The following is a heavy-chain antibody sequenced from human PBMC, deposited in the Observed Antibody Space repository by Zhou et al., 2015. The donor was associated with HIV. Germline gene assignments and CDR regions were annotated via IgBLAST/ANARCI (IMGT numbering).Heavy chain of an antibody. CDR2: INAGNGNT. CDR3: ARDRRDGYNPLDY. CDR1: GYTFTSYA. D-gene: IGHD5-24*01. V-gene: IGHV1-3*05. Sequence: QVQLVQSGAEEKKPGASVKVSCKASGYTFTSYAMHWVRQAPGQRLEWMGWINAGNGNTKYSQKFQGRVTITRDTSASTAYMELSSLRSEDTAVYYCARDRRDGYNPLDYWGQGTLVTVSS. J-gene: IGHJ4*02.